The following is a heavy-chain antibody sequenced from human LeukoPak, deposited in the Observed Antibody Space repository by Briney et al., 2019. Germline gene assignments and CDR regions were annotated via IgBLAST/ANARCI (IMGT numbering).Heavy chain of an antibody. CDR1: GFTFSSYE. CDR2: ISSSGSTI. V-gene: IGHV3-48*03. CDR3: AKDSGYYGSGSYWGY. J-gene: IGHJ4*02. D-gene: IGHD3-10*01. Sequence: GGSLRLSCAASGFTFSSYEMYWVRQAPGKGLEWVSYISSSGSTIYYADSVKGRFTISRDNAKNSLYLQMNSLRAEDTAVYYCAKDSGYYGSGSYWGYWGQGTLVTVSS.